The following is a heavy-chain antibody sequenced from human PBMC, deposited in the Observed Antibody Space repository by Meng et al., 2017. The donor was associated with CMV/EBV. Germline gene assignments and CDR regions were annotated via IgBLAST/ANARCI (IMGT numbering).Heavy chain of an antibody. CDR1: GGTFSSYA. D-gene: IGHD3-3*01. V-gene: IGHV1-69*05. Sequence: SVKVSCKASGGTFSSYAISWVRQAPGQGLEWMGGIIPIFGTANYAQKFQGRVTITTDEYTSTAYMELSSLRSEDTAVYYCARTYYDFWSGYYTAYYYGMDVWGQGTTVTVSS. CDR3: ARTYYDFWSGYYTAYYYGMDV. CDR2: IIPIFGTA. J-gene: IGHJ6*02.